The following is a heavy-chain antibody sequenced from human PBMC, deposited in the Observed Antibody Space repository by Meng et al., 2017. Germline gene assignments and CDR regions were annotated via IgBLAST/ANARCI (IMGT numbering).Heavy chain of an antibody. D-gene: IGHD4-17*01. J-gene: IGHJ3*02. Sequence: SETLSLTCTVSGGSISSSSYYWGWIRQPPGKGLEWIGSIYYSGSTYYNPSLKSRVTISVDTSKNQFSLKLSSVTAADTAVYYCARGLKSSTVTLELFDIWGQGTMVTVSS. CDR3: ARGLKSSTVTLELFDI. V-gene: IGHV4-39*07. CDR1: GGSISSSSYY. CDR2: IYYSGST.